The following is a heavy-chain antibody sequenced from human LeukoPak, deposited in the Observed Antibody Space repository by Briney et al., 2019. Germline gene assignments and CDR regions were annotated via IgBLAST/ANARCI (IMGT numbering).Heavy chain of an antibody. CDR3: ARARAQQLGPFDY. CDR1: GFTFSGCS. D-gene: IGHD6-13*01. J-gene: IGHJ4*02. Sequence: GGSLRLSCAASGFTFSGCSMNWVRQAPGKGLEWVSSISSSSSYIYYADSVKGRFTISRDNAKNSLFLQMDSLRTDDTAVYYCARARAQQLGPFDYWGQGTLVTVSS. V-gene: IGHV3-21*01. CDR2: ISSSSSYI.